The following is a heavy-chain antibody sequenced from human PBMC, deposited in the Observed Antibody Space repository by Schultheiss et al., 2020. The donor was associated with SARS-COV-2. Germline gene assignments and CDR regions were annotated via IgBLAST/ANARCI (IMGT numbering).Heavy chain of an antibody. J-gene: IGHJ3*02. Sequence: SQTLSLTCAVSGGSISSGGYSWSWIRQPPGKGLEWIGYIYYSGSTNYNPSLKSRVTISVDTSKNQFSLKLSSVTAADTAVYYCAREELLGTFDIWGQGTMVTVSS. D-gene: IGHD1-26*01. CDR1: GGSISSGGYS. CDR3: AREELLGTFDI. CDR2: IYYSGST. V-gene: IGHV4-61*08.